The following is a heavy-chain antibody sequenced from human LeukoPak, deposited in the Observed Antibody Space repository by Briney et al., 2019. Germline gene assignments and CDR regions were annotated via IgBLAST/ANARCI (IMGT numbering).Heavy chain of an antibody. J-gene: IGHJ4*02. CDR1: GFNFRDHW. CDR2: IKNDGSES. V-gene: IGHV3-7*03. Sequence: GGSLRLSCAVSGFNFRDHWMDWVRQAPGKGLEWVGHIKNDGSESYYVDSLKGRFSISRDNTNNALYLQMNSLRVEDTAVYYCAKNNGWFHLAQWGQGTLVTVSS. D-gene: IGHD6-19*01. CDR3: AKNNGWFHLAQ.